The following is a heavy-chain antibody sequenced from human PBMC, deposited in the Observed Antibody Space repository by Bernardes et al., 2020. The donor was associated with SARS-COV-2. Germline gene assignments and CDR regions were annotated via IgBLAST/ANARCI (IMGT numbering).Heavy chain of an antibody. CDR2: ISSSSSYI. Sequence: GSLRLSCAASGFTFSSYSMNWVRQAPGKGLEWVSSISSSSSYIYYADSVKGRFTISRDNAKNSLYLQMNSLRADDTAMYYCARATETAYSYGPFDYWGQGILVTVSS. CDR3: ARATETAYSYGPFDY. V-gene: IGHV3-21*04. CDR1: GFTFSSYS. J-gene: IGHJ4*02. D-gene: IGHD3-10*01.